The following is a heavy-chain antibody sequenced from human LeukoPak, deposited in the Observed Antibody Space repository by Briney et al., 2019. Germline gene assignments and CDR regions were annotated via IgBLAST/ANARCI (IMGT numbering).Heavy chain of an antibody. CDR3: AREHCSGGSCHGDFGY. V-gene: IGHV3-21*01. J-gene: IGHJ4*02. Sequence: PGGSLRLSCAASGFTFSSYSMNWVRQAPGKGLEWVSSISSSSSYIYYADSVKGRFTISRDNAKNSLYLQMNSLRAEDTAVYYCAREHCSGGSCHGDFGYWGQGTLVTVSP. CDR2: ISSSSSYI. D-gene: IGHD2-15*01. CDR1: GFTFSSYS.